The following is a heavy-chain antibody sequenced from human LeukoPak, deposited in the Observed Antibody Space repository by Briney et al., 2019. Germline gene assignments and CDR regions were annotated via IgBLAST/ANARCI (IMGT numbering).Heavy chain of an antibody. CDR2: INHSGIT. D-gene: IGHD4-17*01. J-gene: IGHJ6*03. V-gene: IGHV4-34*01. CDR3: ARGKFDYGDYRFYYYCMDV. CDR1: GGPFRGYY. Sequence: SETLSLTCAVYGGPFRGYYWTWIRQPPGKGLEWIGEINHSGITNYNPSLKSRVTMSVDTFNHHFSLKLNSVTAADTSVYYCARGKFDYGDYRFYYYCMDVWGKGTTVTVSS.